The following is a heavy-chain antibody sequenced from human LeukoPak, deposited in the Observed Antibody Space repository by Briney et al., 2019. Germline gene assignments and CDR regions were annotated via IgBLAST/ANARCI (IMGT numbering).Heavy chain of an antibody. J-gene: IGHJ6*03. D-gene: IGHD2/OR15-2a*01. Sequence: SVKVSCKASGYTFTSYDINWVRQAPGQGLEWMGGIIPIFGTANYAQKFQGRVTITADKSTSTAYMELSSLRSEDTAVYYCARGNYYYYYMDVWGKGTTVTVSS. CDR2: IIPIFGTA. CDR3: ARGNYYYYYMDV. CDR1: GYTFTSYD. V-gene: IGHV1-69*06.